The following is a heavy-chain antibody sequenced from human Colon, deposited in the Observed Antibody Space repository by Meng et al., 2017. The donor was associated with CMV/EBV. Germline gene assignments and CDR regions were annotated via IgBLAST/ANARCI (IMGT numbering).Heavy chain of an antibody. CDR3: ARDPYIKAFDL. CDR2: ISSSSRNI. Sequence: GESLKISCAASGFALSPYYMNWVRQAPGKGLEWVSSISSSSRNIYYADSVRGRFTISRDNAENSLYLQMNNLIADDTAIYYCARDPYIKAFDLWGQGTMVTVSS. D-gene: IGHD4-11*01. V-gene: IGHV3-21*01. J-gene: IGHJ3*01. CDR1: GFALSPYY.